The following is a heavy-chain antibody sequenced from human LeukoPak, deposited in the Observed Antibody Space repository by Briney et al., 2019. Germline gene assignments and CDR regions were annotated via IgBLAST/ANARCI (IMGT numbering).Heavy chain of an antibody. Sequence: PGGSVRLSCAASGFTFSSYGMHWVRQAPGKGLEWVAVISYDGSNKYYADSVKGRFTISRDNSKNTLYLQMNSLRAEDTGVYYCAKDLQFRRYYDSSGYRGYGMDVWGQGTTVTVSS. CDR2: ISYDGSNK. V-gene: IGHV3-30*18. D-gene: IGHD3-22*01. J-gene: IGHJ6*02. CDR1: GFTFSSYG. CDR3: AKDLQFRRYYDSSGYRGYGMDV.